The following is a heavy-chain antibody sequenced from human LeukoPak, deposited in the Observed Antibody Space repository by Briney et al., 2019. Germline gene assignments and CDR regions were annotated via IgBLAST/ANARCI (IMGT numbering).Heavy chain of an antibody. V-gene: IGHV4-4*07. CDR3: AREGVAAAGAFDN. Sequence: SETLSLTCTVSGGSISSYYWSWLRQPAGKGLEWIGRIYTSGSSKYNPYLKSRATISRDTSKNQFSLKLTSVTVADTAVYFCAREGVAAAGAFDNWGQGTLVTVSA. J-gene: IGHJ4*02. CDR2: IYTSGSS. CDR1: GGSISSYY. D-gene: IGHD6-13*01.